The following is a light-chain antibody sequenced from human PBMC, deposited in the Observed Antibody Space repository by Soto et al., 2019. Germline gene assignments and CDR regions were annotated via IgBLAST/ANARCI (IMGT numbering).Light chain of an antibody. CDR2: DAS. J-gene: IGKJ3*01. V-gene: IGKV3-11*01. CDR3: QQRSDWPLGT. CDR1: QSISNY. Sequence: EIVLTQSPATLSLSPGERATLSCRASQSISNYLAWYQQKPGQAPRLLIYDASNRATGIPARFSGSGSGTDFTLTISILEPEDFAVYYCQQRSDWPLGTFGPGTKVDIK.